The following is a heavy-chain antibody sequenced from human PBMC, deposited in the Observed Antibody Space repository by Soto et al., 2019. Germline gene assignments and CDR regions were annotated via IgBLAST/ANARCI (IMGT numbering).Heavy chain of an antibody. V-gene: IGHV4-30-4*01. Sequence: QVQLQESGPGLVKPSQTLSLTCTVSGGSISSGDYYWSWIRQPPGKGMEWIGYIYYSGSTYYNPSRKSRVTISVDTSKNQFSLRLSSVAAADTAVYYCARWLGYGPHFDYWGQGTLVTVSS. D-gene: IGHD5-12*01. CDR2: IYYSGST. CDR3: ARWLGYGPHFDY. CDR1: GGSISSGDYY. J-gene: IGHJ4*02.